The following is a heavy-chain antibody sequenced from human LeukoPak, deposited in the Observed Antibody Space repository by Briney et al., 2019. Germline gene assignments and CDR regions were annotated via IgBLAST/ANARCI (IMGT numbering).Heavy chain of an antibody. J-gene: IGHJ4*02. CDR3: ASYYYDSSGYYRTDY. CDR2: INPNSGGT. V-gene: IGHV1-2*02. Sequence: ASVKVSCKASGYTFTGYYMHWVRQAPGQGREWMGWINPNSGGTNYAQKFQGRVTMTRDTSISTAYMELSRLRSDDTAVYYCASYYYDSSGYYRTDYWGQGTLVTVSS. CDR1: GYTFTGYY. D-gene: IGHD3-22*01.